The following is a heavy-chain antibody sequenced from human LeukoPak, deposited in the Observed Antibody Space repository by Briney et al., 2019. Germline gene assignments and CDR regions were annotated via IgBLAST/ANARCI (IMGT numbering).Heavy chain of an antibody. J-gene: IGHJ4*02. Sequence: GGTLRLSCAASGFTFSSYGMSWVRQAPGKGLEWVSAISGSGGSTYYADSVKGRFTISRDNSKNTLYLQMNSLRAEDTAVYYCAKEGGYYSYYFDYWGQGTLVTVSS. CDR1: GFTFSSYG. CDR2: ISGSGGST. CDR3: AKEGGYYSYYFDY. D-gene: IGHD3-22*01. V-gene: IGHV3-23*01.